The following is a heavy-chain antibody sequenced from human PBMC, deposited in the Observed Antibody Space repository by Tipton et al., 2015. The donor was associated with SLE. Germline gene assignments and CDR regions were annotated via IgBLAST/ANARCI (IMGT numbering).Heavy chain of an antibody. V-gene: IGHV4-59*01. J-gene: IGHJ4*02. CDR1: GGSISSYF. D-gene: IGHD2-8*02. Sequence: TLSLTCTVSGGSISSYFWSWIRQPPGKGLEWIGYIYYSGSTNYKSSLKSRVTISVDTSKNQFSLKLSSVTAADTAVYYCARGRGVQYLWYFDYWGQGTLVTVSS. CDR3: ARGRGVQYLWYFDY. CDR2: IYYSGST.